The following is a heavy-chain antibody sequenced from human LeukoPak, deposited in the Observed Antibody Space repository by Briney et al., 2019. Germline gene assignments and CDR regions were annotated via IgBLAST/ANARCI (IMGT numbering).Heavy chain of an antibody. D-gene: IGHD5-24*01. CDR1: GYTFSSYG. Sequence: GASVKVSCKASGYTFSSYGIIWVRQAPGQGLEWMGGIIPIFGTANYAQKFQGRVTITADESTSTAYMELSSLRSEDTAVYYCARDPTSRDGRARPPAGFDYWGQGTLVTVSS. V-gene: IGHV1-69*13. J-gene: IGHJ4*02. CDR3: ARDPTSRDGRARPPAGFDY. CDR2: IIPIFGTA.